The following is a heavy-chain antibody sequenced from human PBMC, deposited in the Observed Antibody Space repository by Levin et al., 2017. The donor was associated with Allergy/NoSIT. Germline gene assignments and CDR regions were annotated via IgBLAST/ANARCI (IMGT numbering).Heavy chain of an antibody. J-gene: IGHJ3*02. CDR3: ARGKYYDILTGETTADAFDI. Sequence: SETLSLTCAVYGGSFSGYYWSWIRQPPGKGLEWIGEINHSGSTNYNPSLKSRVTISVDTSKNQFSLKLSSVTAADTAVYYCARGKYYDILTGETTADAFDIWGQGTMVTVSS. V-gene: IGHV4-34*01. CDR2: INHSGST. CDR1: GGSFSGYY. D-gene: IGHD3-9*01.